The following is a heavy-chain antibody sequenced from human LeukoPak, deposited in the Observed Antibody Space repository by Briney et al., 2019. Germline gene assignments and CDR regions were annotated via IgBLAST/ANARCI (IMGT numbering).Heavy chain of an antibody. Sequence: GGSLRLSCAASGFTFSSYGMHWVRQAPGKGLEWVAVISYDGSNKYYADSVKGRFTISRDNAKNSLYLQMNSLRAEDTALYYCAKASRPYSSSWYDYYGMDAWGQGTTVTVSS. CDR1: GFTFSSYG. CDR2: ISYDGSNK. CDR3: AKASRPYSSSWYDYYGMDA. D-gene: IGHD6-13*01. J-gene: IGHJ6*02. V-gene: IGHV3-30*18.